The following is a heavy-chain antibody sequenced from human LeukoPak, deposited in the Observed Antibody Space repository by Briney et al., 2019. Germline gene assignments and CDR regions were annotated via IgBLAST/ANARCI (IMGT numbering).Heavy chain of an antibody. CDR2: IDYSGST. J-gene: IGHJ5*02. D-gene: IGHD2-21*01. CDR1: GYSITNGYY. V-gene: IGHV4-38-2*02. CDR3: ARNPHVVVVVAKIYWFDP. Sequence: SETLSLTCSVSGYSITNGYYWAWIRQPPGKGLEWIGSIDYSGSTYYNPSLKSRVTISVDTSKKQFSLKVSSVTAADTAVYYCARNPHVVVVVAKIYWFDPWGQGTLVTVSS.